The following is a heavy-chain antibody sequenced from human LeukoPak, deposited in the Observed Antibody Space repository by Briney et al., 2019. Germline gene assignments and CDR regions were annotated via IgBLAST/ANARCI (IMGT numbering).Heavy chain of an antibody. CDR2: INPNSGGT. Sequence: SVKVSCKASGYTFTGYYMHWVPQAPGQGLEWIGWINPNSGGTNYAQKFQGRVTMTRDTSISTAYMELSRLRSDDTAVYYCARDLSYSSSWYDDAFDIWGQGTMVTVSS. CDR1: GYTFTGYY. CDR3: ARDLSYSSSWYDDAFDI. D-gene: IGHD6-13*01. J-gene: IGHJ3*02. V-gene: IGHV1-2*02.